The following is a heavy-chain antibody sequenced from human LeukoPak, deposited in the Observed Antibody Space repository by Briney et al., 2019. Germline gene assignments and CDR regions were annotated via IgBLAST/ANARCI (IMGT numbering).Heavy chain of an antibody. J-gene: IGHJ6*02. CDR1: GYTFTSYY. V-gene: IGHV1-2*06. Sequence: ASVKVSCKASGYTFTSYYMHWVRQAPGQGLEWMGRINPNSGGTNYAQKFQGRATMTRDTSISTAYMELSRLRSDDTAVYYCARGGYDFVYYYYGMDVWGQGTTVTVSS. D-gene: IGHD3-3*01. CDR2: INPNSGGT. CDR3: ARGGYDFVYYYYGMDV.